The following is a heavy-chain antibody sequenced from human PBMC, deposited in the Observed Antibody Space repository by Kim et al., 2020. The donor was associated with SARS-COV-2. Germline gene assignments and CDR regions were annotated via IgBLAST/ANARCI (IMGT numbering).Heavy chain of an antibody. D-gene: IGHD3-9*01. CDR1: GFTFSDYW. Sequence: GGSLRLSCVASGFTFSDYWMHWVRQGPGEGLEWVSCIKSDGVGTNYADSVRGRFIISRDNAKNTLFLEMNSLRVDDTAVYYCASWPRGASPPTATSPYFYHGIDVWGQGTTVIVSS. J-gene: IGHJ6*02. CDR2: IKSDGVGT. V-gene: IGHV3-74*01. CDR3: ASWPRGASPPTATSPYFYHGIDV.